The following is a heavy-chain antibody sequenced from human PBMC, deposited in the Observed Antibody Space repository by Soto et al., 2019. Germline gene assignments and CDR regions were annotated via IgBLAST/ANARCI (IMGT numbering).Heavy chain of an antibody. D-gene: IGHD5-18*01. Sequence: GGSLRLSCAASGFTFSSYSMNWVRQAPGKGLEWVSYISSSSSTIYYADSVKGRFTISRDNAKNSLYLQMNSLRDEDTAVYYCAREGSRHGYGPFDYWGQGTLVTVSS. J-gene: IGHJ4*02. CDR1: GFTFSSYS. CDR2: ISSSSSTI. CDR3: AREGSRHGYGPFDY. V-gene: IGHV3-48*02.